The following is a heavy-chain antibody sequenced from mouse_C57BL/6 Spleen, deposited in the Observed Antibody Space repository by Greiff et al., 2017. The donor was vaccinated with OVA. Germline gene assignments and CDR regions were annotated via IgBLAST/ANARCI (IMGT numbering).Heavy chain of an antibody. CDR3: ARGLRRRIDY. V-gene: IGHV1-69*01. J-gene: IGHJ2*01. CDR1: GYTFTSYW. Sequence: VQLQQPGAELVMPGASVKLSCKASGYTFTSYWMHWVKQRPGQGLEWIGEIDPSDSYTNYNQKFKGKSTLTVDKSSSTAYMQLSSLTSEDSAVYYCARGLRRRIDYWGQGTTLTVSS. CDR2: IDPSDSYT. D-gene: IGHD2-4*01.